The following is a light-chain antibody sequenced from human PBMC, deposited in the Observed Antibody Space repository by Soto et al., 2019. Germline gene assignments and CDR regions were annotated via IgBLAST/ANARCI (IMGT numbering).Light chain of an antibody. J-gene: IGLJ3*02. CDR1: KLGDKY. V-gene: IGLV3-1*01. Sequence: SYELTQPPSVSVSPGQTASIICSGDKLGDKYVYWYQQKPGQSPVVVIYQDSKRPSGIPERFSGSNSGNTATLTISGTQAMDEADYHCQALDSSTVVFGGATKLTVL. CDR2: QDS. CDR3: QALDSSTVV.